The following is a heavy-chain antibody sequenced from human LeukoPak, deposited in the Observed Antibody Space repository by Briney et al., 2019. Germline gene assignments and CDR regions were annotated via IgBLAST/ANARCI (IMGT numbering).Heavy chain of an antibody. CDR1: GGSISSYY. V-gene: IGHV4-4*07. Sequence: SETLSLTCTVSGGSISSYYWSWIQQPAGRGLEWIGRIYTSGSTNYNPSLKSRVTMSVDTSKNQFSLKLSSVTAADTAVYYCARGSVPAAGGYYYYCMDVWGKGTTVTVSS. J-gene: IGHJ6*03. CDR3: ARGSVPAAGGYYYYCMDV. D-gene: IGHD2-2*01. CDR2: IYTSGST.